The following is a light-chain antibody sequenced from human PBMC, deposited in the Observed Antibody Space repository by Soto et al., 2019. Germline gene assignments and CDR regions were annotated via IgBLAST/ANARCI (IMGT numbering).Light chain of an antibody. J-gene: IGLJ3*02. V-gene: IGLV1-36*01. CDR2: YDD. CDR1: SSNIGNNP. CDR3: ATWSDSLNGVV. Sequence: QSVLTQPPSVSEAPRQRVTISCSGSSSNIGNNPINWYQQLPGKAPKLLIYYDDLVPSGVSDRFSGSRSGTSASLAISDLQSEDEATYYCATWSDSLNGVVFGGGTKLTVL.